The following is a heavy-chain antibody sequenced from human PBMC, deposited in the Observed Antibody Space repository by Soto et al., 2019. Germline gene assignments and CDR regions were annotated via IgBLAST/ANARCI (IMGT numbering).Heavy chain of an antibody. CDR1: GFTFSSYS. D-gene: IGHD6-13*01. J-gene: IGHJ4*02. Sequence: GGSLRLSCAASGFTFSSYSMNWVRQAPGKGLAWVSYISSSSTIYYADSVKGRFTITRDNAKNSLYLQMNSLRAEDTAVYYCARGSRPFDYWGQGTLVTVSS. CDR3: ARGSRPFDY. CDR2: ISSSSTI. V-gene: IGHV3-48*01.